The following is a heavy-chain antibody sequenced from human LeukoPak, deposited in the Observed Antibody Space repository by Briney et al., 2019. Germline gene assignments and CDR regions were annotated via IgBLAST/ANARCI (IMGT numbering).Heavy chain of an antibody. CDR1: GYTFTGYY. J-gene: IGHJ4*02. Sequence: ASVKVSCKASGYTFTGYYMHWVRQAPGQGLEWMGRINPNSGGTNYAQKFQGRVTMTRDTSISTAYMELSRLRSDDTAMYYCARDDSGYDYYFDYWGQGTLVTVSS. D-gene: IGHD5-12*01. V-gene: IGHV1-2*06. CDR3: ARDDSGYDYYFDY. CDR2: INPNSGGT.